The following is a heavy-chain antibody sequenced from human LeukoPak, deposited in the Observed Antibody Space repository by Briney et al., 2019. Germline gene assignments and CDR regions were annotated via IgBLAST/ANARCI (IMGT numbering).Heavy chain of an antibody. CDR2: ISYDGSNK. CDR1: GFTFSSYG. Sequence: GGSLRLSCAASGFTFSSYGMHWVRQAPGKGLEWVAVISYDGSNKYYADSVKGRFTISRDNSKNTLYLQMNSLRAEDTAVYYCAKASRGSSLDYWGQGTLVTVSS. J-gene: IGHJ4*02. D-gene: IGHD6-6*01. CDR3: AKASRGSSLDY. V-gene: IGHV3-30*18.